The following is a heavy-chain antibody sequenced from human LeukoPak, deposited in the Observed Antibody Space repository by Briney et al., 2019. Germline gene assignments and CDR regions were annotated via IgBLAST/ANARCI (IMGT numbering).Heavy chain of an antibody. CDR3: ALSRRRGFDP. J-gene: IGHJ5*02. CDR1: GGSSSGYY. Sequence: SETLSLTCAVYGGSSSGYYWSWIRHPPRNGLQWRGEINHSGSTNYNPSLDGRVTLAVDTSKNQFSLRLSSVTAAETSVYYCALSRRRGFDPWGQGTLVTVSS. V-gene: IGHV4-34*01. D-gene: IGHD3-16*02. CDR2: INHSGST.